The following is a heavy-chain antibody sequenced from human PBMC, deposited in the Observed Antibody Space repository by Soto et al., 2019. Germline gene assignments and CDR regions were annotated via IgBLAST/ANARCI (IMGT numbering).Heavy chain of an antibody. CDR1: GYSFTSYW. D-gene: IGHD2-2*01. CDR2: IDPSDSYT. V-gene: IGHV5-10-1*01. Sequence: GESLKISCKGSGYSFTSYWISWVRQMPGKGLEWMGRIDPSDSYTNYSPSFQGHVTISADKSISTAYLQWSSLKASDTAMYYCARHRRGYCSSTSCSYYYYGMDVWGQGTTVTVS. CDR3: ARHRRGYCSSTSCSYYYYGMDV. J-gene: IGHJ6*02.